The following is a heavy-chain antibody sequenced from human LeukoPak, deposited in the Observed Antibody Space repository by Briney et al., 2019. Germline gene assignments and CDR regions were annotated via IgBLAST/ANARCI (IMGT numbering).Heavy chain of an antibody. J-gene: IGHJ4*02. CDR1: GFTFSSYG. CDR2: IRYDGSNK. D-gene: IGHD6-19*01. CDR3: AKGLSGVAVADPGEY. Sequence: PGGSLRLSCAASGFTFSSYGMHWVRQAPGKGLEWVAFIRYDGSNKYYADSVKGRFTISRDNSKNTLYLQMNSLRAEDTAVYYCAKGLSGVAVADPGEYWGQGTLVTVSS. V-gene: IGHV3-30*02.